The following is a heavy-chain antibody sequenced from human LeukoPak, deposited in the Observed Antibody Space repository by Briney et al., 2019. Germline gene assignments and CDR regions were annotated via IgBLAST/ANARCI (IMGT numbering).Heavy chain of an antibody. CDR3: ARAKQGHYYDSSGYPLDY. CDR2: INRDGSST. D-gene: IGHD3-22*01. V-gene: IGHV3-74*01. J-gene: IGHJ4*02. Sequence: GSLRLSCAASGIIFSNYWMHWVRQAPGKGLVWVSRINRDGSSTSYADSVKGRFTISRDNAKNTLYLQMNSLRAEDTAVYYCARAKQGHYYDSSGYPLDYWGQGTLVTVSS. CDR1: GIIFSNYW.